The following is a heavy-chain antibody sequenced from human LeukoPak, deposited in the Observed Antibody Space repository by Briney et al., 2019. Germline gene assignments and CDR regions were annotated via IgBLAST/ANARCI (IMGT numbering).Heavy chain of an antibody. CDR2: ISSSSSYI. CDR1: GFSFSSYN. V-gene: IGHV3-21*01. CDR3: ARALNYYDSSGYYPERPYYFDY. Sequence: GGSLRLSCEASGFSFSSYNMDWVRQTPGKGLEWVSSISSSSSYIYYADSVKGRFTISRDNAKNSLYLQMNSLRAEDTAVYYCARALNYYDSSGYYPERPYYFDYWGQGTLVTVSS. J-gene: IGHJ4*02. D-gene: IGHD3-22*01.